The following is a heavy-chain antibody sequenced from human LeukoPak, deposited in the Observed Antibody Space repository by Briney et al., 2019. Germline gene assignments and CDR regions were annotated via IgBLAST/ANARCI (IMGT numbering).Heavy chain of an antibody. CDR3: ARDYGDSYHYGMDV. D-gene: IGHD4-17*01. CDR2: IKQDGSEK. J-gene: IGHJ6*02. CDR1: GFTFSSHC. V-gene: IGHV3-7*01. Sequence: GGSLRLSCAASGFTFSSHCLNWVRQAPGKGLEWVANIKQDGSEKNYVDSVKGRFTVSRDNAKNSLYLQMNNLRAEDTAIYYCARDYGDSYHYGMDVWGQGTTVTVSS.